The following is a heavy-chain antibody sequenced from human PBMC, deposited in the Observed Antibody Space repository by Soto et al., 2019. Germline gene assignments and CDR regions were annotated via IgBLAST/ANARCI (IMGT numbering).Heavy chain of an antibody. J-gene: IGHJ4*02. Sequence: SATLSLTCSFSGASINNYYWIFILHPPVKGLEWIGFVYYTGSTITKYNPSLQSRVAMSVDSSKNQFSLKVTSMTAADTAIYYCAKYRRTDAEGYRLDFWGPGTLVTVSS. V-gene: IGHV4-59*01. CDR2: VYYTGST. CDR1: GASINNYY. CDR3: AKYRRTDAEGYRLDF. D-gene: IGHD5-12*01.